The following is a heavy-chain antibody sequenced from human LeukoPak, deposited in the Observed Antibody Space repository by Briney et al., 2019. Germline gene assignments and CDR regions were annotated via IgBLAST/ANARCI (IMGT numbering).Heavy chain of an antibody. J-gene: IGHJ4*02. CDR2: IYYSGST. D-gene: IGHD4-17*01. Sequence: SETLSLTCTVSGGSISSYYWSWIRQPPGNGLEWIGYIYYSGSTNYNPSLKSRVTISVDTSKNQFSLKLSSVTAADTAVYYCARGRKGTVTDYWGQGTLVTVSS. CDR1: GGSISSYY. V-gene: IGHV4-59*01. CDR3: ARGRKGTVTDY.